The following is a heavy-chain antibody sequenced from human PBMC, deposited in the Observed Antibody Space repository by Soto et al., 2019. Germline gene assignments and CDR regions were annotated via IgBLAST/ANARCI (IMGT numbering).Heavy chain of an antibody. D-gene: IGHD3-22*01. CDR3: GERSSGHYYDY. Sequence: EVQLLESGGGLVQPGGSLRLSCAASGFTFSSYAMSWVRQAPGEGLEWVSVISGGGGTTYYADSVRGRFTISRDNSKNTLYLQMNSLRAEDTAVYYCGERSSGHYYDYWGRGTLVTVSS. V-gene: IGHV3-23*01. CDR1: GFTFSSYA. J-gene: IGHJ4*02. CDR2: ISGGGGTT.